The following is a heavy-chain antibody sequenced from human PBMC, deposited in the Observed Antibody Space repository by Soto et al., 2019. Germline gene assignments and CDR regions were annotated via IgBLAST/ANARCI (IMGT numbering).Heavy chain of an antibody. D-gene: IGHD2-2*01. V-gene: IGHV1-18*01. Sequence: ASVKVSCKASGYTFTSYGISWVRQAPGQGLEWMGWISAYNGNTNYAQKLQGRVTMTTDTSTSTAYMELRSLRSDDTAVYYCARDLVVPAAMTNNWFDPWGQGTLVTVSS. CDR1: GYTFTSYG. CDR3: ARDLVVPAAMTNNWFDP. J-gene: IGHJ5*02. CDR2: ISAYNGNT.